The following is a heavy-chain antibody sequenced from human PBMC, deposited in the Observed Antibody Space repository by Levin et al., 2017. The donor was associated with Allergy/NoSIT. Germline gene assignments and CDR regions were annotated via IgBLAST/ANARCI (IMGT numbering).Heavy chain of an antibody. CDR2: FIPMYGTA. CDR3: ARATTPLIAARFDQ. J-gene: IGHJ4*02. CDR1: GGTFSNYFA. D-gene: IGHD2/OR15-2a*01. Sequence: ASVKVSCKASGGTFSNYFAVTWLRQAPGQGLEWVGGFIPMYGTANYAQSVQGRATITADESATTGYLDLRSLKSYDTAVYFFARATTPLIAARFDQWGQGTLVTVSS. V-gene: IGHV1-69*13.